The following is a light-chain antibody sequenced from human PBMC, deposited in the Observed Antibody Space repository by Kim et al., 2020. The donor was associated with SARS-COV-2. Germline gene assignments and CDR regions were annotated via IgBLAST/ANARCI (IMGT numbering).Light chain of an antibody. CDR2: AAS. Sequence: DIQMTQSPSSLSASVGDRVTITCRASRGISDYLAWYQQKPGKVPKLLISAASTLQSGVPSRFSGSGSGTDFTLTISSLQPEDVATYYCQKYNSAPLTFGGGTKVDIK. J-gene: IGKJ4*01. CDR1: RGISDY. CDR3: QKYNSAPLT. V-gene: IGKV1-27*01.